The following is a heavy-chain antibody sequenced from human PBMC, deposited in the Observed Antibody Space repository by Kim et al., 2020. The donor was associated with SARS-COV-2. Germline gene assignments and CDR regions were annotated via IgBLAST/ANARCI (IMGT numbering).Heavy chain of an antibody. CDR3: ARGAAPLGEGGDY. J-gene: IGHJ4*02. V-gene: IGHV1-8*01. Sequence: YAQKFQGRVTMTRNTSISTAYMELSSLRSEDTAVYYCARGAAPLGEGGDYWGQGTLVTVSS. D-gene: IGHD6-6*01.